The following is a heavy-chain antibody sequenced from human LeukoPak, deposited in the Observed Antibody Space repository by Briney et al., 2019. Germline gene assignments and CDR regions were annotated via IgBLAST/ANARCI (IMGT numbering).Heavy chain of an antibody. Sequence: ASVKVSCKASGGTFISYAISWVRQAPGQGLEWMGRIIPIFGTASYAQKFQGRVTITTDESTSTAYMELSSLRSEDTAVYYCARGSYDYVWGSPTPYYFDYWGQGTLVTVSS. CDR3: ARGSYDYVWGSPTPYYFDY. CDR2: IIPIFGTA. CDR1: GGTFISYA. D-gene: IGHD3-16*01. J-gene: IGHJ4*02. V-gene: IGHV1-69*05.